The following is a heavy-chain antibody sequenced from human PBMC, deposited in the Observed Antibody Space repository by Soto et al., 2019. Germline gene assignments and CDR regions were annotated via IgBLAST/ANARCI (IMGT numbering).Heavy chain of an antibody. J-gene: IGHJ4*02. D-gene: IGHD3-22*01. CDR1: GGTFSSYA. V-gene: IGHV1-69*06. CDR2: IDPLSGKT. Sequence: SSVKVSCNASGGTFSSYAISWVREAPGQGLEWMGGIDPLSGKTNYAQKFEGRATITADKATSTAYMELGSLRSEDTAVYYCAIAPLDSSGYYSPSTFDHWGQGSLVTVSS. CDR3: AIAPLDSSGYYSPSTFDH.